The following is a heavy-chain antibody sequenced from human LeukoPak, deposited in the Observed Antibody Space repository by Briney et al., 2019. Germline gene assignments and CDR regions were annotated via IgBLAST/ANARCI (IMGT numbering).Heavy chain of an antibody. J-gene: IGHJ4*02. CDR2: ICYRGST. V-gene: IGHV4-59*01. CDR3: ARGKDYYDTSGYPTFHY. CDR1: GGSISTYY. D-gene: IGHD3-22*01. Sequence: KPSETLSLTCTVSGGSISTYYWSWIRQPPGKGLEWMGYICYRGSTNHNPSLKSRVTISVDTSKNQLSLKLTSVLAADTAVYYCARGKDYYDTSGYPTFHYWGQGTLVTVSS.